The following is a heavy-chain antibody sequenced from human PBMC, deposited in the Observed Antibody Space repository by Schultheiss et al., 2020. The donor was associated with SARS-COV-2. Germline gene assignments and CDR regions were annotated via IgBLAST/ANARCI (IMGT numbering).Heavy chain of an antibody. Sequence: GGSLRLSCAASGFTFSSYWMSWVRQAPGKGLEWVSAITQSGGTTYYIDSVKGRFTISRDNSKNTLYLQMNSLRAEDTAVYYCAKDGDDCSGGSCYSHYYYYYYYMDVWGKGTTVTVSS. V-gene: IGHV3-23*01. J-gene: IGHJ6*03. CDR3: AKDGDDCSGGSCYSHYYYYYYYMDV. CDR2: ITQSGGTT. CDR1: GFTFSSYW. D-gene: IGHD2-15*01.